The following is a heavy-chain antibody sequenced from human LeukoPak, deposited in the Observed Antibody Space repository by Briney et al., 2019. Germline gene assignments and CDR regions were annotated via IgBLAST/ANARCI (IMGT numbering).Heavy chain of an antibody. CDR3: ARDDGGNSGTFVDY. Sequence: PGRSLRHSCAASGFTFSSYAMHWVRQAPGKGLEWVAVISYDGSNKYYADSVKGRFTISRDNSKNTLYLQLNSLRTEDTAVYYCARDDGGNSGTFVDYWGQGTLVTVSS. V-gene: IGHV3-30-3*01. CDR1: GFTFSSYA. J-gene: IGHJ4*02. CDR2: ISYDGSNK. D-gene: IGHD1-26*01.